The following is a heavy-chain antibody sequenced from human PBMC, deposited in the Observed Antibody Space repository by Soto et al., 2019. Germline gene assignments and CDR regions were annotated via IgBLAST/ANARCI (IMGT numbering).Heavy chain of an antibody. V-gene: IGHV3-48*03. Sequence: LRLSCAASGFTFSSYEMSWVRQAPGKGLEWVSCIGSSGSTIYYADSVKGRFTISRDNAKNSLYLQMNSLRAEDTAVYYCARDPYSSGWSGSFDYWGQGTLVTVSS. CDR2: IGSSGSTI. CDR3: ARDPYSSGWSGSFDY. CDR1: GFTFSSYE. J-gene: IGHJ4*02. D-gene: IGHD6-19*01.